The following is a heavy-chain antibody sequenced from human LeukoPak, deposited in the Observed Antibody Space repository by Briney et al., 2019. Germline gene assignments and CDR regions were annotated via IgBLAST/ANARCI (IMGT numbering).Heavy chain of an antibody. Sequence: PSETLSLTCAVYGVSFSGYYWSWIRQPPGKGLEWIGEINHSGSTNYNPSLKSRVTISVDTSKNQFSLKLSSVTAADTAVYYCARGRILSSWYHYYGMDVWGQGTTVTVSS. V-gene: IGHV4-34*01. CDR3: ARGRILSSWYHYYGMDV. CDR2: INHSGST. J-gene: IGHJ6*02. CDR1: GVSFSGYY. D-gene: IGHD6-13*01.